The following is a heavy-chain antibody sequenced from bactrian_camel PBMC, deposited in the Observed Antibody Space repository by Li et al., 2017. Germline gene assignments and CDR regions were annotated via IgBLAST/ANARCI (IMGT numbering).Heavy chain of an antibody. J-gene: IGHJ4*01. Sequence: VQLVESGGGSVQAGGSLRLSCAAPGYTYDTYCMGWFRRPLGKEREGIAVIDSDGDTAYAESLKDRFTISVDNAKNTLSLQMNSLKPEDTAMYYCAAARSRLLTVRLSESEYAYWGQGTQVTVS. D-gene: IGHD3*01. CDR2: IDSDGDT. V-gene: IGHV3S55*01. CDR3: AAARSRLLTVRLSESEYAY. CDR1: GYTYDTYC.